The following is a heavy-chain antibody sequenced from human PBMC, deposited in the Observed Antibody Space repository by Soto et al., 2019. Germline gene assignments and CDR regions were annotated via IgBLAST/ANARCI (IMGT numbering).Heavy chain of an antibody. Sequence: SETLSLTCAVYGGSFSCYYWSWIRQPPGKGLEWIGEINHSGSTNYNPSLKSRVTISVDTSKNQFSLKLSSVTAADTAVYYCARVHYGDFDYWGQGTLVTVSS. D-gene: IGHD4-17*01. V-gene: IGHV4-34*01. CDR2: INHSGST. CDR1: GGSFSCYY. CDR3: ARVHYGDFDY. J-gene: IGHJ4*02.